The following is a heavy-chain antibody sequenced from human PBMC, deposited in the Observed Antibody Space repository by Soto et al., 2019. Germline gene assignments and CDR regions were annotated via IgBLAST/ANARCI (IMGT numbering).Heavy chain of an antibody. CDR2: IDPRASYV. V-gene: IGHV5-10-1*01. D-gene: IGHD2-2*01. Sequence: GESLKISCTGFGYTFTTFWISWVRQMPGKSLEWMGRIDPRASYVNYSPSFQGHVTISLDKSISTAYLQWGSLKASCTAMYYCARLFCSTTTCDSWFDPWGQGTLVTVSS. CDR1: GYTFTTFW. CDR3: ARLFCSTTTCDSWFDP. J-gene: IGHJ5*02.